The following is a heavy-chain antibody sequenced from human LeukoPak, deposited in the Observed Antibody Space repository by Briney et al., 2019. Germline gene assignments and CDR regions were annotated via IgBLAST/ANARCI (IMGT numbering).Heavy chain of an antibody. J-gene: IGHJ5*02. Sequence: PSETLSLTCAVYGGTFSGYYWSWIRQPPGKGLEWVGEINHSGSNKYYPALESRVTISVETSTNQFRLKRSYVTGAETTAYYCGRGRVYPYYYGSGRPRRHWFDPWGQGTLVTVSS. CDR1: GGTFSGYY. D-gene: IGHD3-10*01. CDR3: GRGRVYPYYYGSGRPRRHWFDP. CDR2: INHSGSN. V-gene: IGHV4-34*01.